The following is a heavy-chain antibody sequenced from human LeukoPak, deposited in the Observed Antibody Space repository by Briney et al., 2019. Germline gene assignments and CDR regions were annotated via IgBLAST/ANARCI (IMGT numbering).Heavy chain of an antibody. CDR3: ARLPAYYYSMDV. Sequence: GGSLRLSCAASGFAVTANYMNWVRQAPGKGLEWVSVHYSGSTTYYADSVRGRFTISRDNSKNTLYLQMNSLRVEDTAVYYCARLPAYYYSMDVWGQGTTVTVTS. J-gene: IGHJ6*02. CDR1: GFAVTANY. CDR2: HYSGSTT. V-gene: IGHV3-66*04.